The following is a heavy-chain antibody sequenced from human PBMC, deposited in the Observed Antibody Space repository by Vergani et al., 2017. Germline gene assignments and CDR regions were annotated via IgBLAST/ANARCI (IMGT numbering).Heavy chain of an antibody. D-gene: IGHD3-10*01. V-gene: IGHV1-2*02. Sequence: QVQLVQSGAEVKKPGASVKVSCKASGYTFTGYYMHWVRQAPGQGLEWMGWINPNSCGTNYAQKFQGRVTMTRDTSISTGYMELSRLRSDDTAVYYCAMYGSGSYYSGVVGYWGQGTLVTVSS. CDR3: AMYGSGSYYSGVVGY. CDR1: GYTFTGYY. J-gene: IGHJ4*02. CDR2: INPNSCGT.